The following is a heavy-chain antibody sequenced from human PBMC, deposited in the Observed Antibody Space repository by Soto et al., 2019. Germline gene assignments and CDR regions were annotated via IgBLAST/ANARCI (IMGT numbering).Heavy chain of an antibody. J-gene: IGHJ2*01. V-gene: IGHV4-30-2*01. D-gene: IGHD2-21*02. CDR2: IYHSGST. Sequence: SETLSLTCAVSGGSISSGGYSWSWIRQPPGKGLEWIGYIYHSGSTYYNPSLKSRVTISVDRSKNQFSLKLSSVTAADTAVYYCARPYWGGDCYSGYWYFDLWGRGTLVTVSS. CDR1: GGSISSGGYS. CDR3: ARPYWGGDCYSGYWYFDL.